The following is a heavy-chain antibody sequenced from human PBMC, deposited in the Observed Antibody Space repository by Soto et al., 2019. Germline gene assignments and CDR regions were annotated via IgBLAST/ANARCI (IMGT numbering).Heavy chain of an antibody. CDR2: ISWNGDTM. J-gene: IGHJ6*02. CDR3: AKDSGRYDFYALAV. V-gene: IGHV3-9*01. D-gene: IGHD3-3*01. Sequence: EVQLAQSGGGLVQPGRTLRLSCEASGFTFDDYAMHWVRQAPGKGLEWVSGISWNGDTMVYADSVRGRFTISRDNSKNSLYLQMTSLRREDTAMYYCAKDSGRYDFYALAVWGQGTTVTVSS. CDR1: GFTFDDYA.